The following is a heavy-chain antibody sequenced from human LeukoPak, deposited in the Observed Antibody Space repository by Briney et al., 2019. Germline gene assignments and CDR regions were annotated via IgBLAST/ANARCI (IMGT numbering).Heavy chain of an antibody. D-gene: IGHD3-10*01. J-gene: IGHJ5*02. CDR2: IYYSGST. CDR3: ARGLYGSGSYRWFDP. Sequence: SETLSLTCTVSGGSISSSYYYWGWIRQPPGKGLEWIGSIYYSGSTYYNPSLKSRVTISVDTSKNQFSLKLSSVTAADTAVYYCARGLYGSGSYRWFDPWGQGTLVTVSS. V-gene: IGHV4-39*07. CDR1: GGSISSSYYY.